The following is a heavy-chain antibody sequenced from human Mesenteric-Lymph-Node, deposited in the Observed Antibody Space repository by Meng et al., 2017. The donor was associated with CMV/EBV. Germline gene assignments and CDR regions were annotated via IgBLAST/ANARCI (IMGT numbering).Heavy chain of an antibody. Sequence: SETLSLTCAVYGGSFSGYYWSWIRQPPGKGLEWIGEINHSGSTNYNPSLKSRVTISVDTSKNQFSLKLSSVTAADTAVYYCARGRGPYSSSWYDYWGQGTLVTVSS. CDR2: INHSGST. CDR1: GGSFSGYY. J-gene: IGHJ4*02. D-gene: IGHD6-13*01. V-gene: IGHV4-34*01. CDR3: ARGRGPYSSSWYDY.